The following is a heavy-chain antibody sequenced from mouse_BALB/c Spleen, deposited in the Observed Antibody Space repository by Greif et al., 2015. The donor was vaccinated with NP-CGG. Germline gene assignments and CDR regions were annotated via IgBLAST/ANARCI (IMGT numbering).Heavy chain of an antibody. Sequence: ESGPGLVKPSQSLSLTCSVTGYSITSGYYWNWIRQFPGNKLEWMGYISYDGSNNYNPSLKNRISITRDTSKNQFFLKLNSVTTEDTATYYCARDPYVNYLYYAMDYWGQGTSVTVSS. D-gene: IGHD2-1*01. CDR1: GYSITSGYY. CDR2: ISYDGSN. J-gene: IGHJ4*01. CDR3: ARDPYVNYLYYAMDY. V-gene: IGHV3-6*02.